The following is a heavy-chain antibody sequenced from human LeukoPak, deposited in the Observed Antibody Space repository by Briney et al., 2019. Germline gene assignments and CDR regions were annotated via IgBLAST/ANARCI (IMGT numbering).Heavy chain of an antibody. Sequence: KPSETLSLTCSVSGDSISSSSDYWGWIRQPPGKGLEWIGSIYYRGSTYYNPSLKSRVTISVDTSKNQFSLKLSSVTAADTAVYYCARAGTMVRTPFDYWGQGTLVTVSS. CDR1: GDSISSSSDY. D-gene: IGHD3-10*01. J-gene: IGHJ4*02. CDR2: IYYRGST. CDR3: ARAGTMVRTPFDY. V-gene: IGHV4-39*07.